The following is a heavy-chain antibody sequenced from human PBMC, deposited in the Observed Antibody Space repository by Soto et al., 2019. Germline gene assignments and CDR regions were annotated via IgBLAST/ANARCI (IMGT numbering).Heavy chain of an antibody. Sequence: GGSLRLSCAASGFTFSSYGMHWVRQAPGKGLEWVAVISYDGSNKYYADSVKGRFTISRDNSKNTLYLQMNSLRSDDTAVYYCARELDYYDSSGYYFYWGQGTLVTVSS. CDR1: GFTFSSYG. D-gene: IGHD3-22*01. CDR3: ARELDYYDSSGYYFY. CDR2: ISYDGSNK. J-gene: IGHJ4*02. V-gene: IGHV3-30*03.